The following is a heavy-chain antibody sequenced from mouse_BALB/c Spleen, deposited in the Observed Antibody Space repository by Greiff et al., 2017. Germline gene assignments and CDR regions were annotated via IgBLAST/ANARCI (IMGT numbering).Heavy chain of an antibody. J-gene: IGHJ2*01. V-gene: IGHV1S29*02. CDR1: GYTFTDYN. CDR2: IYPYNGGT. CDR3: ARGGREYFDY. Sequence: VQLQQSGPELVKPGASVKISCKASGYTFTDYNMHWVKQSHGKSLEWIGYIYPYNGGTGYNQKFKSKATLTVDNSSSTAYMELRSLTSEDSAVYYCARGGREYFDYWGQGTTLTVSS.